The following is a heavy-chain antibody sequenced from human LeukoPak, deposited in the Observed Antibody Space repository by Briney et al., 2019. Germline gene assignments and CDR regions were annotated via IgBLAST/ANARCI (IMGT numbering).Heavy chain of an antibody. J-gene: IGHJ4*02. Sequence: SETLSLTCAVYGGSSSGYYWSWIRQPPGKGLEWIGEINHSGSTNYNPSLKSRVTISVDTSKNQFSLKLSSVTAADTAVYYCASGRAAAGVSGADYWGQGTLVTASS. D-gene: IGHD6-13*01. CDR2: INHSGST. V-gene: IGHV4-34*01. CDR1: GGSSSGYY. CDR3: ASGRAAAGVSGADY.